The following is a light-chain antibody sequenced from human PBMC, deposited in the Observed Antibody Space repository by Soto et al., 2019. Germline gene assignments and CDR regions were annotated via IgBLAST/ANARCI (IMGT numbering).Light chain of an antibody. CDR1: SSDIGAYNY. Sequence: QSVLTQPASVSGSPGQSITISCTGTSSDIGAYNYVSWYQQHPGKAPKLIIYDGTNRPAGISSRFSASKSGNTASLTISVLQAEDEADYYCCSYKSSSTLYVFGTGTKLTVL. CDR2: DGT. CDR3: CSYKSSSTLYV. V-gene: IGLV2-14*03. J-gene: IGLJ1*01.